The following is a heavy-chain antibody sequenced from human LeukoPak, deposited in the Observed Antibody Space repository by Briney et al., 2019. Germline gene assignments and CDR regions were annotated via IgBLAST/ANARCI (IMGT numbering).Heavy chain of an antibody. CDR3: ARVHYRAVPGASFDY. CDR1: GYTFTGYY. Sequence: GASVKVSCKASGYTFTGYYMHWGRQAPGQGLEWMGWINPNSGGTNYAQKFQGRLTMTRDTSISTAYMELSRLRSDDTAVYYCARVHYRAVPGASFDYWGQGTLVTVST. V-gene: IGHV1-2*02. CDR2: INPNSGGT. D-gene: IGHD6-19*01. J-gene: IGHJ4*02.